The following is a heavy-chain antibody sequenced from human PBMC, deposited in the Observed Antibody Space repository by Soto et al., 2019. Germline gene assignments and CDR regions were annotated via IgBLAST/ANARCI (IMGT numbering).Heavy chain of an antibody. D-gene: IGHD2-2*01. J-gene: IGHJ6*02. CDR2: INPNSGGT. CDR1: GYTFTGYY. V-gene: IGHV1-2*04. CDR3: ARDPVYCISTSCRGNYYYYGMDV. Sequence: GASVKVSCKASGYTFTGYYMHWVRQAPGQGLEWMGWINPNSGGTNYAQKFQGWVTMTRDTSISTAYMELSRLRSDDTAVYYCARDPVYCISTSCRGNYYYYGMDVWGQGTTVTVSS.